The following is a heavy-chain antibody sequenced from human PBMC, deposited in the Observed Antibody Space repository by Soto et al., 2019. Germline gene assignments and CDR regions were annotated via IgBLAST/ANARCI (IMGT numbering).Heavy chain of an antibody. CDR2: INAGNGNT. Sequence: GASVKVSCKASGYTFTSYAMHWVRQAPGQRLEWMGWINAGNGNTKYSQKFQGRVTITRDTSASTAYMELSSLRSEDTAVYYCARDRSDFGDCSSTSCYGYFDYWGQGTLVTVSS. V-gene: IGHV1-3*01. J-gene: IGHJ4*02. CDR1: GYTFTSYA. D-gene: IGHD2-2*01. CDR3: ARDRSDFGDCSSTSCYGYFDY.